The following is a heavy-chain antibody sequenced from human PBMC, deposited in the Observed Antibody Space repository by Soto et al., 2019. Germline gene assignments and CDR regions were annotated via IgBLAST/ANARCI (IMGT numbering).Heavy chain of an antibody. CDR3: ARDWKGAEGFDP. Sequence: QVQLVQSGAEVKKPGASVKVSCKASGYTFSTYGSSWVRQAPGQGLEWMGWIGADNGDTNYAQNFQGRVTMTTDTSTTTSYMELRSLTSDDTAVYFCARDWKGAEGFDPWGQGTLVTVSS. V-gene: IGHV1-18*01. J-gene: IGHJ5*02. D-gene: IGHD1-1*01. CDR2: IGADNGDT. CDR1: GYTFSTYG.